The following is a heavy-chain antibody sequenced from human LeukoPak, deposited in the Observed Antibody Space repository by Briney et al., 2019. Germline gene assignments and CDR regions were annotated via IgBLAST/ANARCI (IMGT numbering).Heavy chain of an antibody. CDR2: ISSSSSYI. V-gene: IGHV3-21*01. Sequence: PGGSLRLSCAASGFTFSSYSMNWVRQAPGKGLEWVSSISSSSSYIYYADSVKGRFTISRDNAKNSLYLQMNSLRAEDTAVYYCASSRGRGKPLDYWGQGTLVTVSS. CDR1: GFTFSSYS. D-gene: IGHD3-10*01. CDR3: ASSRGRGKPLDY. J-gene: IGHJ4*02.